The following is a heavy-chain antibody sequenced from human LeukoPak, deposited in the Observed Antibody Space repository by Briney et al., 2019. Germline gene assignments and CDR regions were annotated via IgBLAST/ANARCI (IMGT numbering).Heavy chain of an antibody. CDR1: GFIFTNYW. V-gene: IGHV3-7*01. D-gene: IGHD7-27*01. Sequence: GSLRLSCTASGFIFTNYWMSWVRLTPGRELEWVACISQDGSETFYMDSVRGRFTISRDNTKNSLYLRMNSLRAEDTAVYFCVRDLGHSRHYFEYWGQGALVTVSS. J-gene: IGHJ4*02. CDR2: ISQDGSET. CDR3: VRDLGHSRHYFEY.